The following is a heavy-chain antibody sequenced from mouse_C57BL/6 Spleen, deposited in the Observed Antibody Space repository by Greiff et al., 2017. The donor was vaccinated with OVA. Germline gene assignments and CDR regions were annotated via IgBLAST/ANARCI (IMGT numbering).Heavy chain of an antibody. V-gene: IGHV3-6*01. Sequence: ESGPGLVKPSQSLSLTCSVTGYSITSGYYWNWIRQFPGNKLECVGSISYDGSNNYNPSLKNRISITRDTSKNQFFLKLNSVTTEDTATYYCALDSSGYPFAYWGQGTLVTVSA. CDR2: ISYDGSN. CDR1: GYSITSGYY. D-gene: IGHD3-2*02. CDR3: ALDSSGYPFAY. J-gene: IGHJ3*01.